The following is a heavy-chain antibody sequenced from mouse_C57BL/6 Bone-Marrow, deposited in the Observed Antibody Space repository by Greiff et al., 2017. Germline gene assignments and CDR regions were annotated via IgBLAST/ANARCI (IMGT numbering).Heavy chain of an antibody. Sequence: QVQLQQSGPELVKPGASVKISCKASGYAFSSSWMNWVKQRPGKGLEWIGRIYPGDGDTNYNGKFKGKATLTADKSSSTAYMQLSSLTSEDSAVYFCANTVVEYFDVWGTGTTVTVSS. CDR2: IYPGDGDT. J-gene: IGHJ1*03. V-gene: IGHV1-82*01. D-gene: IGHD1-1*01. CDR1: GYAFSSSW. CDR3: ANTVVEYFDV.